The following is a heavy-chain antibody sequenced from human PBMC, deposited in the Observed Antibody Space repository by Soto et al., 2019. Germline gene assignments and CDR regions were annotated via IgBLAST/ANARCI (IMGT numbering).Heavy chain of an antibody. Sequence: VEADCKAPGPKFCSGAISWVRQAPGQGLEWMGGIIPIFGTANYAQKFQGRVTITADKSTSTAYMELSSLRSEDTAVYYCARPSLGYSSGWYSGMDVWG. D-gene: IGHD6-19*01. V-gene: IGHV1-69*06. J-gene: IGHJ6*02. CDR1: GPKFCSGA. CDR2: IIPIFGTA. CDR3: ARPSLGYSSGWYSGMDV.